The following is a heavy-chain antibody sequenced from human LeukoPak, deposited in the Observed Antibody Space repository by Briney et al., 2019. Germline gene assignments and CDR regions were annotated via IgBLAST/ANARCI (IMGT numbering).Heavy chain of an antibody. D-gene: IGHD3-10*01. CDR2: MNPNSGNT. CDR3: ARIRGSRVRGVKNNWFDP. CDR1: GYTFTSYD. J-gene: IGHJ5*02. V-gene: IGHV1-8*01. Sequence: ASVKVSCKPSGYTFTSYDINWVRQAAGPGLEWMGWMNPNSGNTGYAQKFQSRVTMTRNTSISTAYMELSSLRSEDTAVYYCARIRGSRVRGVKNNWFDPWGQGTLVTVSS.